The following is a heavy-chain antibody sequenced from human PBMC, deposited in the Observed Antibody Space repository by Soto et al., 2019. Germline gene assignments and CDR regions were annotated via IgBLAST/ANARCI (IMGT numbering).Heavy chain of an antibody. CDR3: AIGRNQLRHYYYYYGMDV. V-gene: IGHV1-8*01. D-gene: IGHD5-12*01. Sequence: ASVKVSFKASGYTFTSYDINWVRQATGQGLEWMGWMNPNSGNTGYAQKFQDRVTMTRNTSISTAYMELSSLRSEDTAVYYCAIGRNQLRHYYYYYGMDVWGQGTTVTVSS. CDR2: MNPNSGNT. CDR1: GYTFTSYD. J-gene: IGHJ6*02.